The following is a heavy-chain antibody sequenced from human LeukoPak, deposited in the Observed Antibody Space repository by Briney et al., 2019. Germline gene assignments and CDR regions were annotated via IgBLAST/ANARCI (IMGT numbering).Heavy chain of an antibody. CDR3: ARGGSGWFDAFDI. V-gene: IGHV1-69*06. J-gene: IGHJ3*02. CDR1: GGTSRSYA. Sequence: GSSVKVSCKASGGTSRSYAISWVRQAPGPGLEWMGGIIPIFGTANYAQKFQGRVTITADKSTSTAYMELSSLRSEDTAVYYCARGGSGWFDAFDIWGQGTMVTVSS. CDR2: IIPIFGTA. D-gene: IGHD6-19*01.